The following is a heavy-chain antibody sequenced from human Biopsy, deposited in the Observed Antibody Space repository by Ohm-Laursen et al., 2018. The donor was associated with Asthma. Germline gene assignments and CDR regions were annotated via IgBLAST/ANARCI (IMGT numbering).Heavy chain of an antibody. Sequence: SLRLSCAASGFTFSNYVMSWVRQAPGKGLEWVSSITGSGGFTYYADSVKGRFTISRDKSDNTLYLQMNSLTAEDTAVYYCARAYGGSFFSGAFDIWGQGTMVTVSS. V-gene: IGHV3-23*01. J-gene: IGHJ3*02. CDR2: ITGSGGFT. CDR1: GFTFSNYV. CDR3: ARAYGGSFFSGAFDI. D-gene: IGHD4-23*01.